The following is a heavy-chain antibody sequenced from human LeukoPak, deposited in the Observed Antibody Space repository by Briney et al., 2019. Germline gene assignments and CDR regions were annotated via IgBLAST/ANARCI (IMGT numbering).Heavy chain of an antibody. CDR1: GYTFTSYG. J-gene: IGHJ5*02. V-gene: IGHV1-2*02. CDR2: INPNSGGT. Sequence: GASVKVSCKASGYTFTSYGISWVRQAPGQGLEWMGWINPNSGGTNYAQKFQGRVTMTRDTSISTAYMELSRLRSDDTAVYYCARALYSGSYYVPWGQGTLVTVSS. CDR3: ARALYSGSYYVP. D-gene: IGHD1-26*01.